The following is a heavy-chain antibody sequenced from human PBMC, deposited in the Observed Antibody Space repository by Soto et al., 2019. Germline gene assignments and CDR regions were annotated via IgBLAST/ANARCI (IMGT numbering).Heavy chain of an antibody. CDR1: GFTFSSYS. V-gene: IGHV3-21*01. CDR2: ISSSSSYI. CDR3: ARGLVDYYYYGMDV. J-gene: IGHJ6*02. D-gene: IGHD2-15*01. Sequence: EVQLVESGGGLVKPGGSLRLSCAASGFTFSSYSMNWVRQAPGKGLEWVSSISSSSSYIYYADSVKGRFTISRDNAKNSLYLQMNSLRAEDTAVYYCARGLVDYYYYGMDVWGLGTTVTVSS.